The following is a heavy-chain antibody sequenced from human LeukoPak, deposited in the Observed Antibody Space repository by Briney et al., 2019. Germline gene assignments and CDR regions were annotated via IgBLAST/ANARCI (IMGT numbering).Heavy chain of an antibody. V-gene: IGHV6-1*01. Sequence: SQTLSLTCAISVDSVSSDSVSWNWIKRSPSIGLEWLGRTYYRSTWYNDYAVSVRGRITVNPDTSKNQFSLHLNSVTPEDTAVYYCARRLTQYDCFDPWGQGILVTVSS. CDR3: ARRLTQYDCFDP. J-gene: IGHJ5*02. D-gene: IGHD2-2*01. CDR1: VDSVSSDSVS. CDR2: TYYRSTWYN.